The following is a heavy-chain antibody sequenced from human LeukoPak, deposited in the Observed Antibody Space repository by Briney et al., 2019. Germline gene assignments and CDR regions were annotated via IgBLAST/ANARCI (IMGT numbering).Heavy chain of an antibody. D-gene: IGHD2-21*01. CDR2: INHSGST. CDR3: ARHMRY. Sequence: SETLSLTCAVYGGSFSGYYWSWIRQPPGKGLEWIGEINHSGSTNYNPSLKSRVTISVDTSKNQFSLKLSSVTAADTAVYYCARHMRYWGQGTLVTVSS. CDR1: GGSFSGYY. J-gene: IGHJ4*02. V-gene: IGHV4-34*01.